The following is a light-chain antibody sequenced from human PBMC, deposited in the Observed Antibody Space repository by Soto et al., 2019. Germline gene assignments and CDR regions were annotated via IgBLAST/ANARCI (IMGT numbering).Light chain of an antibody. CDR2: TAS. Sequence: DIQMTQSPSSLSASVGDRVTITCRASQSISSYLAWYQQKPGEAPNLLIHTASTLHGGVPSRFSGSGSGTDFTLTITSLQAEDFAIYYCQQTRAYPSTFGGGTKVDIK. CDR3: QQTRAYPST. V-gene: IGKV1-9*01. J-gene: IGKJ4*01. CDR1: QSISSY.